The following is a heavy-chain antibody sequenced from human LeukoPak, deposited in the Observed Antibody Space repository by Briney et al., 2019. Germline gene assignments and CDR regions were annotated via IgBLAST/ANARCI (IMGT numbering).Heavy chain of an antibody. Sequence: GGSLRLSCAASGFTFSSYAMSWVHQAPARGLELVSSLRGGGETFYADSVKGRFTLSRDESSNTVYLQMNNLRVEDTAVYFCAKASWVSSADAVLWGQGTLVTVSS. CDR3: AKASWVSSADAVL. V-gene: IGHV3-23*01. J-gene: IGHJ4*02. D-gene: IGHD3-16*01. CDR1: GFTFSSYA. CDR2: LRGGGET.